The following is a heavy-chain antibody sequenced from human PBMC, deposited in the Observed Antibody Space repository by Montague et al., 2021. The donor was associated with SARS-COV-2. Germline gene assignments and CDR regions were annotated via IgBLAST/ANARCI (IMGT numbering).Heavy chain of an antibody. CDR1: GGSISTYY. Sequence: SETLSLTCTVSGGSISTYYWNWIRQFPGKGLEWIGYIDNGGSTNYNPSLRGRVIISVDRSKIQFSLKLNSGTAADTAIYYCARLPYDNSYGMDVWGQGTTVTVSS. V-gene: IGHV4-59*01. CDR3: ARLPYDNSYGMDV. D-gene: IGHD3-9*01. J-gene: IGHJ6*02. CDR2: IDNGGST.